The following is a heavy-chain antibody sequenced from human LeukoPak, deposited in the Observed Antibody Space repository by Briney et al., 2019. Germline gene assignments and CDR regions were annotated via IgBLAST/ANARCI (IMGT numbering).Heavy chain of an antibody. V-gene: IGHV5-51*01. J-gene: IGHJ3*02. CDR3: ARSYYDILTGYPSDAFDI. Sequence: GESLKISCKGSGYSFTSYWIGWVRQMPGKGLEGMGSIYPGDSDTRYSPSLQGQVTISADKSITTAYLQWSSLKASDTAMYYCARSYYDILTGYPSDAFDIWGQGTMVTVSS. CDR2: IYPGDSDT. CDR1: GYSFTSYW. D-gene: IGHD3-9*01.